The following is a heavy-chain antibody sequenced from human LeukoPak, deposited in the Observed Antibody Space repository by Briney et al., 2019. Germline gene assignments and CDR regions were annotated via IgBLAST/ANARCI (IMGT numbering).Heavy chain of an antibody. CDR1: GGSFSGYY. D-gene: IGHD3-10*01. CDR3: ARLMVRGVADAFDI. J-gene: IGHJ3*02. Sequence: SETLSLTCAVYGGSFSGYYWSWIRQPPGKXLXXXXXINHSGSTNYNPSLKSRVTISVDTSKNQFSLKLSSVTAADTAVYYCARLMVRGVADAFDIWGQGTMVTVSS. V-gene: IGHV4-34*01. CDR2: INHSGST.